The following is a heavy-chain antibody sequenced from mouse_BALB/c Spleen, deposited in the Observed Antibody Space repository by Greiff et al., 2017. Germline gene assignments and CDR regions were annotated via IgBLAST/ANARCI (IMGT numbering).Heavy chain of an antibody. D-gene: IGHD2-3*01. CDR2: ISSGGSYT. Sequence: EVKVVESGGGLVKPGGSLKLSCAASGFTFSSYAMSWVRQSPEKRLEWVAEISSGGSYTYYPDTVTGRFTISRDNAKNTLYLEMSSLRSEDTAMYYCARDRDGKGGFAYWGQGTLVTVSA. J-gene: IGHJ3*01. CDR3: ARDRDGKGGFAY. CDR1: GFTFSSYA. V-gene: IGHV5-9-4*01.